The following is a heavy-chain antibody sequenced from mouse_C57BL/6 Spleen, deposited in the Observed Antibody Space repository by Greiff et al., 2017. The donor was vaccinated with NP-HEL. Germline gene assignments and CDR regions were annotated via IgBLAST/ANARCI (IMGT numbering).Heavy chain of an antibody. CDR1: GYSITSGYY. CDR2: ISYDGSN. Sequence: DVKLQESGPGLVKPSQSLSLTCSVTGYSITSGYYWNWIRQFPGNKLEWMGYISYDGSNNYNPSLKNRISITRDTSKNQFFLKLNSVTTEDTATYYCASEGIYYYFDYWGQGTTLTVSS. V-gene: IGHV3-6*01. J-gene: IGHJ2*01. D-gene: IGHD1-1*01. CDR3: ASEGIYYYFDY.